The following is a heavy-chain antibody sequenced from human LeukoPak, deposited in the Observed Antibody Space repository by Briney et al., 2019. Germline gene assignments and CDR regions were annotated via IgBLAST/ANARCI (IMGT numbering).Heavy chain of an antibody. D-gene: IGHD2-15*01. V-gene: IGHV3-23*01. J-gene: IGHJ3*02. CDR3: AKETVVVVAATPDAFDI. Sequence: GGSLRLSCAASGFTYSSYAMSWVRQAPGKGLEWVSVISGSGGTTYYADSVKGRFTISRDNSKNTLYLQMNSLRAEDTAVYYCAKETVVVVAATPDAFDIWGQGTMVTVSS. CDR1: GFTYSSYA. CDR2: ISGSGGTT.